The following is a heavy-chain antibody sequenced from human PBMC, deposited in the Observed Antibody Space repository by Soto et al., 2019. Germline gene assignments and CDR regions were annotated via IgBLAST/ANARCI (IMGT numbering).Heavy chain of an antibody. D-gene: IGHD2-8*01. CDR2: IKSKIDGGTS. CDR3: ATMGHCSNGVCSYYYYGMDV. Sequence: EVQLVESGGGLVKPGGSLRLSCGASGFTFSHAWMNWVRQAPGKGLEWVGRIKSKIDGGTSDYAAPVKGRVSISRDDSTDTLFLQMNSLKTEDTAVYFCATMGHCSNGVCSYYYYGMDVWGLGTTVTVSS. J-gene: IGHJ6*02. V-gene: IGHV3-15*07. CDR1: GFTFSHAW.